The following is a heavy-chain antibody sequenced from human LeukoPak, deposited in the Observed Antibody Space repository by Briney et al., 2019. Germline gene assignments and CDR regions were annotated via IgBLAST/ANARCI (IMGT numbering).Heavy chain of an antibody. V-gene: IGHV3-30-3*01. CDR1: GFTFSSYA. J-gene: IGHJ6*02. D-gene: IGHD4-17*01. Sequence: AGGSLRLSCAASGFTFSSYAMHWVRQAPGKGLEWVAVISYDGSNKYYADSVKGRFTISRDNSKNTLYLQMNSLRAEDTAVYYCAREKSTVTPYYYYGMDVWGQGTTVTVSS. CDR2: ISYDGSNK. CDR3: AREKSTVTPYYYYGMDV.